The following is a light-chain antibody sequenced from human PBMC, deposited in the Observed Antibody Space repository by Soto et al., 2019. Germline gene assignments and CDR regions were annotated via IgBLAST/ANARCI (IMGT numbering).Light chain of an antibody. CDR1: SGHSSYA. CDR2: LNSAGSH. V-gene: IGLV4-69*01. J-gene: IGLJ2*01. CDR3: QSWGTGIQV. Sequence: QLVLTQSPSASASLGASVKLTCTLSSGHSSYAIAWHQQHPEKGPRYLMMLNSAGSHSKGDGIPARFSGSSSGAERYLTISSLQSEDEAEYYCQSWGTGIQVFGGGTKLTVL.